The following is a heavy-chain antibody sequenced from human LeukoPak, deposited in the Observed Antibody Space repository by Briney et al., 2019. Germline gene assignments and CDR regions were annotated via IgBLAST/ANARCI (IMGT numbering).Heavy chain of an antibody. CDR1: GFTFSSLA. V-gene: IGHV3-21*01. CDR2: ISSSSSYI. CDR3: ARDADSAIRGDAFDI. J-gene: IGHJ3*02. Sequence: GGSLRLSCAASGFTFSSLAMSWVRQAPGKGLEWVSSISSSSSYIDYADSVKGRFTISRDNAKNSLYLQMNSLRAEDTAVYYCARDADSAIRGDAFDIWGQGTMVTVSS.